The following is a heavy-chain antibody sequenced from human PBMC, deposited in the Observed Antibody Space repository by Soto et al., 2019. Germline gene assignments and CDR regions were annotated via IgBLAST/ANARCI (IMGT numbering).Heavy chain of an antibody. CDR2: ISYDGSNK. Sequence: PGGSLRLSCAASGFTFSSYGMYWVRQAPGKGLEWVAVISYDGSNKYYADSVKGRFTISRDNSKNTLYLQMSSLRAEDTAVYYCVKDLRDSSLERLPGLNYYYYYGMDVWGQGTTVTVSS. V-gene: IGHV3-30*18. CDR1: GFTFSSYG. CDR3: VKDLRDSSLERLPGLNYYYYYGMDV. D-gene: IGHD1-1*01. J-gene: IGHJ6*02.